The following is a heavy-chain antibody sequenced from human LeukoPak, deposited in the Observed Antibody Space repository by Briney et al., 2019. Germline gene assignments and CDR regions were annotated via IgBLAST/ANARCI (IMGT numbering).Heavy chain of an antibody. CDR3: ARGYDILTGYTGSFDY. D-gene: IGHD3-9*01. J-gene: IGHJ4*02. Sequence: PSETLSLTCAVYGGSFSGYYWSWIRQPPGKGLEWIGEINHSGSTNYNPSLKSRVTISVDTSENQFSLKLSSVTAADTAVYYCARGYDILTGYTGSFDYWGQGTLVTVSS. V-gene: IGHV4-34*01. CDR1: GGSFSGYY. CDR2: INHSGST.